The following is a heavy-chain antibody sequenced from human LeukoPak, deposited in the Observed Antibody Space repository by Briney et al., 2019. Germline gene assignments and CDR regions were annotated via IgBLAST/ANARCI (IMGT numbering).Heavy chain of an antibody. D-gene: IGHD6-6*01. J-gene: IGHJ4*02. V-gene: IGHV3-23*01. Sequence: GGSLRLSCAASGFAFSTYAMSWVRQAPGKGLEWASGINSGGTTYYADSVEGRFTISRDNSKSTLYLQMNSLRVEDTAVYYCARSYSSTSRTYNFAYWGQGTLVTVSS. CDR3: ARSYSSTSRTYNFAY. CDR1: GFAFSTYA. CDR2: INSGGTT.